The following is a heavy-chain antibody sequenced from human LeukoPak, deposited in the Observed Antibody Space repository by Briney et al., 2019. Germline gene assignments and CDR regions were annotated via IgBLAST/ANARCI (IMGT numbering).Heavy chain of an antibody. V-gene: IGHV4-39*01. CDR3: ARQWELDYFDY. CDR1: GGSISSSSYY. D-gene: IGHD1-26*01. J-gene: IGHJ4*02. Sequence: SETLSLTCTVSGGSISSSSYYWGWIRQPPGKGLEWIGSIYCSGSTYYNPSLKSRVTISVDTSKNQFSLKLSSVTAADTAVYYCARQWELDYFDYWGQGTLVTVSS. CDR2: IYCSGST.